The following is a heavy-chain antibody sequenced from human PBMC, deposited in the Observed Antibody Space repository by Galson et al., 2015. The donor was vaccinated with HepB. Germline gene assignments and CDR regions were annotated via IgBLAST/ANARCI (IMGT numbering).Heavy chain of an antibody. CDR3: ARVSVPNDLYYDSSGYYYLWYAFDI. CDR2: IIPIFGTA. V-gene: IGHV1-69*13. J-gene: IGHJ3*02. CDR1: GGTFSSYA. Sequence: SVKVSCKASGGTFSSYAISWVRQAPGQGLEWMGGIIPIFGTANYAQKFRGRVTITADESTSTAYMELSSLRSEDTAVYYCARVSVPNDLYYDSSGYYYLWYAFDIWGQGTMVTVSS. D-gene: IGHD3-22*01.